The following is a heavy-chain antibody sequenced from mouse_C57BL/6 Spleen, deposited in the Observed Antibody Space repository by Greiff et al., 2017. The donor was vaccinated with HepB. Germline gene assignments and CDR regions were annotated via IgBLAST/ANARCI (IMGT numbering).Heavy chain of an antibody. Sequence: EVQLQQSGPELVKPGASVKMSCKASGYTFTDYNMHWVKQSHGKSLEWIGYINPNNGGTSYNQKFKGKATLTVNKSSSTAYMELRSLTSEDSAVYYCAIAGDYDWFAYWGQRTLVTVSA. D-gene: IGHD2-4*01. CDR3: AIAGDYDWFAY. V-gene: IGHV1-22*01. CDR2: INPNNGGT. J-gene: IGHJ3*01. CDR1: GYTFTDYN.